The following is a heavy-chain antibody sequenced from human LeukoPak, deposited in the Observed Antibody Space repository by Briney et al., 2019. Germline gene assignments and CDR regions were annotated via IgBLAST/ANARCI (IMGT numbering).Heavy chain of an antibody. J-gene: IGHJ4*02. CDR2: ISSSGSTI. D-gene: IGHD6-19*01. V-gene: IGHV3-48*03. CDR3: ARVSGWYVFDY. CDR1: GFTFSSYE. Sequence: GGSLRLSCAASGFTFSSYEMNWVRQAPGKGLEWVSYISSSGSTIYYADSVKGRFTISRDNAKNSLYLQMNSLRAEDTTVYYCARVSGWYVFDYWGQGTLVTVSS.